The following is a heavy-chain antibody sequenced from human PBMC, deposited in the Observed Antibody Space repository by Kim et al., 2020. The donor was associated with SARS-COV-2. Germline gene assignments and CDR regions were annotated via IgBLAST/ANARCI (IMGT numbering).Heavy chain of an antibody. J-gene: IGHJ4*02. Sequence: GGSLRLSCAASGFTFSSYGMHWVRQAPGKGLEWVAVISYDGSNKYYADSVKGRFTISRDNSKNTLYLQMNSLRAEDTAVYYCARDQSAGYSSSWNDYWGQGILVTVSS. CDR1: GFTFSSYG. CDR3: ARDQSAGYSSSWNDY. V-gene: IGHV3-33*05. D-gene: IGHD6-13*01. CDR2: ISYDGSNK.